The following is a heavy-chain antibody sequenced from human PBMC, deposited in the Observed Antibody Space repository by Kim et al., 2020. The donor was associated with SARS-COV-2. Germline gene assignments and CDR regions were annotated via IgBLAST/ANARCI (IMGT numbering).Heavy chain of an antibody. D-gene: IGHD3-16*01. CDR3: AKDLYTFWGVIPGGWFDP. CDR2: ISWNSGSI. V-gene: IGHV3-9*01. J-gene: IGHJ5*02. CDR1: GFTFGDYA. Sequence: GGSLRLSCAASGFTFGDYAMHWVRQAPGKGLEWVSGISWNSGSIGYADSVKGRFTISRDNAKNSLYLQMNSLRAEDTALYYCAKDLYTFWGVIPGGWFDPWGQGTLVTVSS.